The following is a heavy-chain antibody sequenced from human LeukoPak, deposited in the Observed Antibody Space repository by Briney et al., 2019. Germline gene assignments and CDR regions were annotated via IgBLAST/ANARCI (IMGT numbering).Heavy chain of an antibody. J-gene: IGHJ4*02. CDR3: ARDYLRWGAAAVPFDY. CDR1: GYTFTSYG. V-gene: IGHV1-18*01. Sequence: GASVKVSCKASGYTFTSYGISWARQAPGQGLEWMGWISAYNSNTNYAQKLQGRVTMTTDTSTSTAYMELRSLRSDDTAVYYCARDYLRWGAAAVPFDYWGQGTLVTVSS. D-gene: IGHD6-13*01. CDR2: ISAYNSNT.